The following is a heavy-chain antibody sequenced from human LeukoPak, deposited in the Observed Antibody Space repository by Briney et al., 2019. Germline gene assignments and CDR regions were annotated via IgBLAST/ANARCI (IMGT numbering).Heavy chain of an antibody. D-gene: IGHD3-10*01. V-gene: IGHV4-59*01. J-gene: IGHJ5*02. CDR2: IYYSGST. Sequence: SETLSLTCTVSGGSISSYYWSWIRQPPGRGLEWIGYIYYSGSTNYNPSLKSRVTISVDTSKNQFSLKLSSVTAADTAVYYCARRRGSPEWFDPWGQGTLVTVSS. CDR1: GGSISSYY. CDR3: ARRRGSPEWFDP.